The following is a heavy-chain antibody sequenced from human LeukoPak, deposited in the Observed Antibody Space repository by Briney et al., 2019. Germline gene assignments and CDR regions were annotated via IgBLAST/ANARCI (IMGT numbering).Heavy chain of an antibody. CDR3: ARGPYAFWSGYYTCNNWFDP. Sequence: GASVKVSCKASVYTFTGYYMHGVRQAPGQGLEGMGWINPNSWGTNYAKKVQGRVTMPSDTSISTASMELSRMRSDDTDVYYCARGPYAFWSGYYTCNNWFDPWGQGTLVTVSS. V-gene: IGHV1-2*02. D-gene: IGHD3-3*01. CDR1: VYTFTGYY. J-gene: IGHJ5*02. CDR2: INPNSWGT.